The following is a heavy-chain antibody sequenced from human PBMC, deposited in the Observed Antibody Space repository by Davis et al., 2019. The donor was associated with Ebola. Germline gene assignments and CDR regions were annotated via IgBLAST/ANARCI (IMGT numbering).Heavy chain of an antibody. CDR3: ARDRGIAVAGTGWFDP. J-gene: IGHJ5*02. Sequence: PSETLSLTCTVSGGSISSYYWSWIRQPPGKGLEWIGYIYYSGSTNYNPSPKSRVTISVDTSKNQFSLKLSSVTAADTAVYYCARDRGIAVAGTGWFDPWGQGTLVTVSS. CDR2: IYYSGST. CDR1: GGSISSYY. D-gene: IGHD6-19*01. V-gene: IGHV4-59*01.